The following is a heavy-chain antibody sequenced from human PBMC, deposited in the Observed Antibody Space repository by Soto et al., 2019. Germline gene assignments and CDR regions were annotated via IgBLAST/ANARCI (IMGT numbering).Heavy chain of an antibody. Sequence: PRPSLKLSGKGSGYSVSRYRSSRVRQMPGKGLEWMGRIDPSDSYTSYSPSFQGHVTIPADKSISTAYLQWSSLKASDTAMYYCASSHSSIWSSDYCGQGALVTVSS. J-gene: IGHJ4*02. CDR1: GYSVSRYR. D-gene: IGHD6-13*01. CDR3: ASSHSSIWSSDY. CDR2: IDPSDSYT. V-gene: IGHV5-10-1*01.